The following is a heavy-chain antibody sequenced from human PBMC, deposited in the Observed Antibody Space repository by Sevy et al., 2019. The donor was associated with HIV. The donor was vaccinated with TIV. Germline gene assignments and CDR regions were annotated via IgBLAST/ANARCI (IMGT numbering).Heavy chain of an antibody. CDR3: ARGGGRTDWGMDV. Sequence: SETLSLTCTVSGGSISSYYWIWIRQPPGKGLEWIGYISYSGSTNDNPSLRSRVTISIDTSKNQFSLRLSSVSAADTAVYYCARGGGRTDWGMDVWGPGTTVTVSS. CDR2: ISYSGST. J-gene: IGHJ6*02. V-gene: IGHV4-59*01. CDR1: GGSISSYY. D-gene: IGHD1-1*01.